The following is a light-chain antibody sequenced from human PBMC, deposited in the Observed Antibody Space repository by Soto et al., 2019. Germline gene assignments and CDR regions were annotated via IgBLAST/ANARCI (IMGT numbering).Light chain of an antibody. CDR3: QQRSTWPPFT. J-gene: IGKJ3*01. Sequence: EIVMTQSPATLSVSPGERVSLSCRASQSVSSSLAWYQQKPGQAPRLLIYGASTRATGIPARFSGSGSGTEFTLTIISLQSEDFAVYYCQQRSTWPPFTFGPGTKVDIK. CDR2: GAS. CDR1: QSVSSS. V-gene: IGKV3-15*01.